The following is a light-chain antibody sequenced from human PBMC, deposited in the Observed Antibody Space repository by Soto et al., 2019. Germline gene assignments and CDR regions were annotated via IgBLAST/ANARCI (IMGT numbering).Light chain of an antibody. CDR1: QSISSW. J-gene: IGKJ1*01. Sequence: DIQMTQSPSTLSASVGDRVTITCRASQSISSWLAWYQQKPGKAPKLLTYDASSLESGVPSRFRGSGSGTEFTLTISSLQPDDFATYYCQQYNSYSTFGQGTKVEIK. CDR3: QQYNSYST. V-gene: IGKV1-5*01. CDR2: DAS.